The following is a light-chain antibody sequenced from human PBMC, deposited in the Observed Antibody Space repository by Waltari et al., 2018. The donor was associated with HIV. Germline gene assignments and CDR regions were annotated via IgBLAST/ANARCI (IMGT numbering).Light chain of an antibody. V-gene: IGLV3-1*01. CDR2: YDS. Sequence: SYELTQPPSVSVSPGQTASITCSGDRLGEKYACWYKQKPGQSPVLVIYYDSRRPSGIPERFSGSNSGNTATLTISGTQAMDEADYYCQAWDSNTVDFGGGTKLTVL. CDR3: QAWDSNTVD. CDR1: RLGEKY. J-gene: IGLJ2*01.